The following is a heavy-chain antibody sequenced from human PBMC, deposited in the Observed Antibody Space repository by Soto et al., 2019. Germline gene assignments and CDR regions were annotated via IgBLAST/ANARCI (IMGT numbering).Heavy chain of an antibody. CDR2: IHYSGFT. Sequence: SETLSLTCTVSSGSFSSGVYYWNWIRQHPGKGLEWIGYIHYSGFTYYNPSLKSRVTISLDTSKNQLSLNLTSVTAADTAMYYCARGDYDILTGYYKRYYGMDVWGQGTTVTVSS. CDR3: ARGDYDILTGYYKRYYGMDV. J-gene: IGHJ6*02. V-gene: IGHV4-31*03. D-gene: IGHD3-9*01. CDR1: SGSFSSGVYY.